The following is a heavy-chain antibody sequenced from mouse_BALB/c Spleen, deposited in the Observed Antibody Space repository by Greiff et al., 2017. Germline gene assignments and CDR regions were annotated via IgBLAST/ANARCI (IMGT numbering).Heavy chain of an antibody. CDR2: IYPGDGDT. CDR1: GYAFSSYW. CDR3: ARWATTDYFDD. J-gene: IGHJ2*01. Sequence: VKLQQSGAELVRPGSSVKISCKASGYAFSSYWMNWVKQRPGQGLEWIGQIYPGDGDTNYNGKFKGKATLTADKSSSTAYMQLSSLTSEDSAVYFCARWATTDYFDDWGQGTTLTVSS. V-gene: IGHV1-80*01. D-gene: IGHD1-1*01.